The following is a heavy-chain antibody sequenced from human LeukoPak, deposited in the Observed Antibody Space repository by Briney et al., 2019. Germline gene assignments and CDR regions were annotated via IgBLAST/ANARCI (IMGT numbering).Heavy chain of an antibody. D-gene: IGHD6-19*01. CDR1: GFIFSNYA. CDR3: ARESPIAVAGS. CDR2: ISDSGTKT. Sequence: PGGSLRLSCAASGFIFSNYAMSWVRQAPGKGLEWVSAISDSGTKTYYADSVKGRFTISRDNSKSTLFLQMNGLRAEDTALYYCARESPIAVAGSWGQGTLVTVSS. J-gene: IGHJ4*02. V-gene: IGHV3-23*01.